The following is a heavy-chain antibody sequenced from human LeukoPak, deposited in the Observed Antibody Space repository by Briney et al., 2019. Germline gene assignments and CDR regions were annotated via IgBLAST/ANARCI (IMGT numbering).Heavy chain of an antibody. D-gene: IGHD3-10*01. V-gene: IGHV1-2*02. Sequence: ASVKVSCKASGYTFTGYYIHWVRQAPGQGLEWMGWINPNSGGTNYAQKFQGRVTMTRDTSTSTVYMELSSLRSEDTAVYYCARGGAYYGSGSYRKYYFDYWGQGTLVTVSS. CDR2: INPNSGGT. CDR1: GYTFTGYY. CDR3: ARGGAYYGSGSYRKYYFDY. J-gene: IGHJ4*02.